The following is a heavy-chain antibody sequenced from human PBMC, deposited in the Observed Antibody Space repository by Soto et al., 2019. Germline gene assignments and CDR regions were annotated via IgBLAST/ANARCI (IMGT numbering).Heavy chain of an antibody. CDR3: TRANTIFGVAPGWFDP. J-gene: IGHJ5*02. CDR2: INSDGSDT. D-gene: IGHD3-3*01. V-gene: IGHV3-74*01. CDR1: GFTFSTYW. Sequence: EVQLVESGGGLVQPGGSLRLSCAASGFTFSTYWMHWVRQARGKGLVWVSRINSDGSDTTYADSVKGRFTVSRDNAKNTLYLQMNSLRVEDTAVYYCTRANTIFGVAPGWFDPWGQGTLVTVSS.